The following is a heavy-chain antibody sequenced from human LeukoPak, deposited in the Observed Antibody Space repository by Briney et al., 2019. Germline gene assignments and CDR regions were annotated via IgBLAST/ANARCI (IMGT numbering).Heavy chain of an antibody. J-gene: IGHJ4*02. CDR3: ARDVIQTPRYFDY. CDR2: ISSSSSTI. CDR1: GFTFSSYS. D-gene: IGHD2/OR15-2a*01. Sequence: QPGGPLTLSCAASGFTFSSYSMNWVRQAPGEGLEWVSYISSSSSTIYYADSVKGRFTISRDNAKNSLYLQMNSLRDEDTAVYYCARDVIQTPRYFDYWGQGTLVTVSS. V-gene: IGHV3-48*02.